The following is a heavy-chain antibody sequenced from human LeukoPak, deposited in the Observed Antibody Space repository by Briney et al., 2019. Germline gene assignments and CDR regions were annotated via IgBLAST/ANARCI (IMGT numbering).Heavy chain of an antibody. J-gene: IGHJ4*01. CDR1: GGSIRNYY. Sequence: SETLSLTCTVSGGSIRNYYGSWIRQPPGKGLEWVGYIYYSGSTSYNPSLKSRVTISVDTSKNQFSLELSSVTAADTAVYYCARAIYFYGTSGYSYYFDYWGQGAMVTVSS. D-gene: IGHD3-22*01. V-gene: IGHV4-59*08. CDR3: ARAIYFYGTSGYSYYFDY. CDR2: IYYSGST.